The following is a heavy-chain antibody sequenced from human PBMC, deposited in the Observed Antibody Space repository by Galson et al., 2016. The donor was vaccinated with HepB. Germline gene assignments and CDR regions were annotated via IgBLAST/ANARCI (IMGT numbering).Heavy chain of an antibody. V-gene: IGHV3-74*01. J-gene: IGHJ3*02. Sequence: SLRLSCAASGFTFSTYWMHWVRQAPGKGLVWVARIKNDGSSTSYADSVKGRFTISRDNAKNTLYLQMNSLRAEDTAVYYCARAQHHVLRFLEWLLWRAFDIWGQGTMVTVSS. CDR2: IKNDGSST. CDR3: ARAQHHVLRFLEWLLWRAFDI. D-gene: IGHD3-3*01. CDR1: GFTFSTYW.